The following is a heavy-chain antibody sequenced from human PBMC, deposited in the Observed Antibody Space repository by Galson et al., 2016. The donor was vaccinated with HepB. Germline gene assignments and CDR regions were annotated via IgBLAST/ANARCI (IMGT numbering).Heavy chain of an antibody. Sequence: LRLSCAGYGFTFSNYYMSWIRQPPGKGLEWIGYIYYSGSTNYNPSLKSRVTISVDTSKNQFSLKLSSVTAADTAVYYCASSYGSGSPYYYGLDVWGQGTTVTVSS. CDR3: ASSYGSGSPYYYGLDV. CDR2: IYYSGST. J-gene: IGHJ6*02. CDR1: GFTFSNYY. D-gene: IGHD3-10*01. V-gene: IGHV4-59*01.